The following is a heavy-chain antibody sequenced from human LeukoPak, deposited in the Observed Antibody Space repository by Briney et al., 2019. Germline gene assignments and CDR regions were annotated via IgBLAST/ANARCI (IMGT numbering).Heavy chain of an antibody. Sequence: PSETLSLTCTVSGGSISTSNYYWGWFRQPPGKGREWIGNIFYSGSTYYSPSLRSRVTISLDTSRNQFSLKLNSVTAADTAVYYCARAQHLWFGELFGAFDIWGQGTMVTVSS. CDR1: GGSISTSNYY. CDR3: ARAQHLWFGELFGAFDI. J-gene: IGHJ3*02. V-gene: IGHV4-39*07. CDR2: IFYSGST. D-gene: IGHD3-10*01.